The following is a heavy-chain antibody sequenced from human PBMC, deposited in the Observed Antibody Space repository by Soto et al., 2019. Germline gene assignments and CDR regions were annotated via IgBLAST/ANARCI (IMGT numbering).Heavy chain of an antibody. CDR2: IYMDGSA. CDR3: VRVTTMHIFDS. J-gene: IGHJ4*02. Sequence: PGGSLRLSCAASGFTVSTNYMSWVRQAPGKGLEWVSVIYMDGSANYADSVKGRFTISRDNSKNTLFLQMNSLRAEDTAVYYCVRVTTMHIFDSWGQGTLVTVSS. D-gene: IGHD5-18*01. CDR1: GFTVSTNY. V-gene: IGHV3-66*01.